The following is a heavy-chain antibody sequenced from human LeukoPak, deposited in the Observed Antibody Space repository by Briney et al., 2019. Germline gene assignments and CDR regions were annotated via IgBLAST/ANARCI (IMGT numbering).Heavy chain of an antibody. CDR2: IYYSGRL. Sequence: SETLSLTCTVSGDSISSSSDYWGWIRQPPGKGLEWIGSIYYSGRLSSNPSRKSRVTMSVDTSKNQFSLELRSVTAADTAVYYCARLSLLLWFGELRYNWFDPWGQGTLVTVSS. CDR3: ARLSLLLWFGELRYNWFDP. V-gene: IGHV4-39*01. J-gene: IGHJ5*02. CDR1: GDSISSSSDY. D-gene: IGHD3-10*01.